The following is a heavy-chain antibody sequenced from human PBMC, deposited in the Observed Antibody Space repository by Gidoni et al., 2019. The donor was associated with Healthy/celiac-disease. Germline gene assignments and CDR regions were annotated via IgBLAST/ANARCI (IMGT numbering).Heavy chain of an antibody. Sequence: EVQLVESGGGLVKPGGSLRLSCAASGFTFSSYSMNWVRQAPGKGLEWVSSISSSSSYIYYADSVKGRFTISRDNAKNSLYLQMNSLRAEDTAVYYCARVIAAAGTGEGWGQGTLVTVSS. CDR3: ARVIAAAGTGEG. V-gene: IGHV3-21*01. CDR2: ISSSSSYI. J-gene: IGHJ4*02. D-gene: IGHD6-13*01. CDR1: GFTFSSYS.